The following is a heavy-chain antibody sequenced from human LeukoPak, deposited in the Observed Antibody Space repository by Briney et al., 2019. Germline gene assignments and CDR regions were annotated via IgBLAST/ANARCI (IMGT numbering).Heavy chain of an antibody. J-gene: IGHJ4*02. CDR3: ARDRLTSGSYFFDY. V-gene: IGHV3-48*01. CDR2: ISGRSSTI. D-gene: IGHD1-26*01. CDR1: AFTFSDYS. Sequence: GGSLRLSCAASAFTFSDYSMNWVRQAPGKGLEWISYISGRSSTIYYADSVRGRFTTSRDNAKNSMYLQMNSLRAEDTAVYYCARDRLTSGSYFFDYWGQGTLVTVSS.